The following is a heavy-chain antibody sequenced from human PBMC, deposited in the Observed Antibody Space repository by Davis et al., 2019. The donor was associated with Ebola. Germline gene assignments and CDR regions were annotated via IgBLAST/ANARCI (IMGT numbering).Heavy chain of an antibody. CDR1: GFTFSSYA. J-gene: IGHJ4*02. Sequence: PGGSLRLSCAASGFTFSSYAMSWVRQAPGKGLEWVSATSGSGGSTYYADSVKGRFTISRDNSKNTLYLQMNSLRAEDTAVYYCASKGVYGDYLGYYFDYWGQGTLVTVSS. CDR3: ASKGVYGDYLGYYFDY. D-gene: IGHD4-17*01. V-gene: IGHV3-23*01. CDR2: TSGSGGST.